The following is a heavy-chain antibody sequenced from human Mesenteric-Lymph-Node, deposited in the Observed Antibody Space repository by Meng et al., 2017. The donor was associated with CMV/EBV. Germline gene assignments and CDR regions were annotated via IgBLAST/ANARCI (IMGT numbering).Heavy chain of an antibody. CDR2: INHNTST. D-gene: IGHD3-16*01. J-gene: IGHJ5*02. Sequence: EQLQQGPAVIVPSQPPLPPTAASYASSVSGNYWSWFRQPPRKGLEWIGEINHNTSTTYNPSPKSRVTISVDTSKNQFSLQLRSVTAADTAVYYCASHHPGHKSEGGFNHWGQGTLVTVSS. CDR3: ASHHPGHKSEGGFNH. V-gene: IGHV4-34*02. CDR1: ASSVSGNY.